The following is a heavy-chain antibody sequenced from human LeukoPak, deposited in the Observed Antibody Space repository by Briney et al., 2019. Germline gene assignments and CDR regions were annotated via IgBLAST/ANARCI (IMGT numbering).Heavy chain of an antibody. Sequence: GGSLRLSCAASGFTFSSYEMNWVRQAPGKGLEWVSYISSSGSTIYYADSVKGRFTISRDNAKNSLYLQMNSLRAEDTAVYYCARDAPNLSCSGGSCAEDYWGQGTLVTVSS. CDR2: ISSSGSTI. V-gene: IGHV3-48*03. CDR3: ARDAPNLSCSGGSCAEDY. D-gene: IGHD2-15*01. CDR1: GFTFSSYE. J-gene: IGHJ4*02.